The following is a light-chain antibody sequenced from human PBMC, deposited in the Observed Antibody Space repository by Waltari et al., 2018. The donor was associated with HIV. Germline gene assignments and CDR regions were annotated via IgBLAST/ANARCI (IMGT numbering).Light chain of an antibody. Sequence: QSALTQPASVSGSPGQSITISCPGTSSDVGNYNYVSWYQQHPGKAPKLMIYDVSKWPSGVSNRFSGSKSGNTASLTISGLQAEDEADYYCCSYAGSSTFVFGTGTKVTVL. V-gene: IGLV2-23*02. J-gene: IGLJ1*01. CDR3: CSYAGSSTFV. CDR1: SSDVGNYNY. CDR2: DVS.